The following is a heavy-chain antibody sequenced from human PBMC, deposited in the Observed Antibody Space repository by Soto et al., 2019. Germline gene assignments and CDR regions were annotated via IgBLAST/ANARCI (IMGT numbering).Heavy chain of an antibody. D-gene: IGHD1-7*01. CDR3: ARVRTGTTDLDY. J-gene: IGHJ4*02. Sequence: ASVKVSCKASGYTFTGYYMHWVRQAPGQGLEWMGWINPNSGGTNYAQKFQGRVTMTRDTSINTAYMELSRLRSDDTAVYYCARVRTGTTDLDYWGQGXLVTVSS. CDR1: GYTFTGYY. CDR2: INPNSGGT. V-gene: IGHV1-2*02.